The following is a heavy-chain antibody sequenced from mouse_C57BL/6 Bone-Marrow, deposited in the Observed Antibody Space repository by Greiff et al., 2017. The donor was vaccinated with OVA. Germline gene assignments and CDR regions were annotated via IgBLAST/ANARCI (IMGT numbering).Heavy chain of an antibody. CDR2: IHPNSGST. D-gene: IGHD2-3*01. CDR3: ARSEGDGYYVALVAY. J-gene: IGHJ3*01. V-gene: IGHV1-64*01. Sequence: QVQLQQPGAELVKPGASVKLSCKASGYTFTSYWMHWVKQRPGQGLEWIGMIHPNSGSTNYNEKFKSKATLTVDKSSSTAYMQLSSLTSEDSAVYYCARSEGDGYYVALVAYWGQGTLVTVSA. CDR1: GYTFTSYW.